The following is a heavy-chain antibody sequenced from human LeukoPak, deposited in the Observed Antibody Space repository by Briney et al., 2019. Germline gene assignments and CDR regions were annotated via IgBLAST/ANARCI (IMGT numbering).Heavy chain of an antibody. CDR2: MHYSGST. V-gene: IGHV4-38-2*02. CDR1: GYSISSGYY. Sequence: SETLSLTCTVSGYSISSGYYWGWIRQSPETGLEWIGSMHYSGSTYYNPSLNSRVTISVDTSKNQFSLKLTSVTAADTAVYYCCGSGWFAGPFGYWGQEALVTVSS. D-gene: IGHD6-19*01. J-gene: IGHJ4*02. CDR3: CGSGWFAGPFGY.